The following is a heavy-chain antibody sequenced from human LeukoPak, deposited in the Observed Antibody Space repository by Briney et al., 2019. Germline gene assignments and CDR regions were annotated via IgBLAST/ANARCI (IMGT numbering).Heavy chain of an antibody. Sequence: PSETLSLTCAVYGGSFGGYYWSWIRQPPGKGLEWIGEINHSGSTNYNPSLKSRVTISVDTSKNQFSLKLSSVTAADTAVYYCASSYRWLVLDYWGQGTLVTVSS. V-gene: IGHV4-34*01. CDR1: GGSFGGYY. CDR3: ASSYRWLVLDY. J-gene: IGHJ4*02. CDR2: INHSGST. D-gene: IGHD6-19*01.